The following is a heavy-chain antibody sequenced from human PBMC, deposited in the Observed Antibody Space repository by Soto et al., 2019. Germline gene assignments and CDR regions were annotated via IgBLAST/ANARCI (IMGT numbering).Heavy chain of an antibody. Sequence: PSETLSLTCTVSGGSIAITNYQWVWIRHPPGKGLEWIGSIFYGGSTLYNPSLKSRITISVDTSKNLFSLQMTSVNAADTGVYYCAKRPPCVGVYFPLDVWGQGTTVTVSS. CDR2: IFYGGST. D-gene: IGHD3-9*01. V-gene: IGHV4-39*02. J-gene: IGHJ6*02. CDR1: GGSIAITNYQ. CDR3: AKRPPCVGVYFPLDV.